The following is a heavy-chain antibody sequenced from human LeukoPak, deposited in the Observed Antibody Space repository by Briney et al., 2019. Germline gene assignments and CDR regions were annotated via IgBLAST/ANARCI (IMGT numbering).Heavy chain of an antibody. CDR2: TRYDGNNK. V-gene: IGHV3-30*02. J-gene: IGHJ4*02. D-gene: IGHD4-23*01. Sequence: GGSLRLSCAASGFTFSSYGMHWVRQAPGKGLEWVAFTRYDGNNKYYADSVKGRFTISRDNSKNTLYLQMNSLRAEDTAVYYCARDPGGTVVTLFDYWGQGTLVTVSS. CDR3: ARDPGGTVVTLFDY. CDR1: GFTFSSYG.